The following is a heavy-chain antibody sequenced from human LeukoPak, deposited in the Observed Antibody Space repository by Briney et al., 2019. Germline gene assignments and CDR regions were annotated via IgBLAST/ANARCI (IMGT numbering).Heavy chain of an antibody. D-gene: IGHD6-13*01. V-gene: IGHV7-4-1*02. J-gene: IGHJ4*02. CDR2: TNTGNP. Sequence: TNTGNPTYAQGFRGRFVFSLDTSVSTAYLQISSLKAEDTAVYYCARDTSSWYVSGEFDYWGQGTLVTVSS. CDR3: ARDTSSWYVSGEFDY.